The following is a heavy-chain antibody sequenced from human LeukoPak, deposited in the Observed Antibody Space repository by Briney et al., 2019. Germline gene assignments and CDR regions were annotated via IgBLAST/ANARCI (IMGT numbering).Heavy chain of an antibody. CDR3: AKVSRYYDSSGPVDY. J-gene: IGHJ4*02. D-gene: IGHD3-22*01. CDR1: GFTFSSYA. CDR2: ISGSGGST. V-gene: IGHV3-23*01. Sequence: GGSLRLSCAASGFTFSSYAMSWVRQAPGKGLEWVSAISGSGGSTCYADSVKGRFTISRDNSKNTLYLQMNSLRAEDTAVYYCAKVSRYYDSSGPVDYWGQGTLVTVSS.